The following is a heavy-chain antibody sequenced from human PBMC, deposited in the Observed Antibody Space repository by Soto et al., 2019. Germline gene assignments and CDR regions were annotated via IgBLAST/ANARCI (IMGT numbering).Heavy chain of an antibody. CDR2: MNPNSGNT. D-gene: IGHD6-13*01. J-gene: IGHJ4*02. V-gene: IGHV1-8*01. CDR3: AREAAAGLVY. CDR1: GYTFTSYD. Sequence: QVQLGQSGAEVKKPGASVKVSCKASGYTFTSYDINWVRQATGQGREWMGWMNPNSGNTGYAQMFQGRLTMTRNTSISTAYLELRSLRSEDMAVDYCAREAAAGLVYWGQGTLVTVSS.